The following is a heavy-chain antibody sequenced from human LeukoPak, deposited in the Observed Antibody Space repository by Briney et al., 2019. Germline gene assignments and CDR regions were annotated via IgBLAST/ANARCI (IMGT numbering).Heavy chain of an antibody. V-gene: IGHV4-59*01. CDR3: ASSRGVVTPFDY. Sequence: SETLSLTCIVSGGSISSDYWSWLRQPPGQGLEWIGYIYYSGSTDYNPSLKSRVTISLDTSRIQFSLELTSMTAADTAVYYCASSRGVVTPFDYWGQGTLVTVSS. D-gene: IGHD2-21*02. J-gene: IGHJ4*02. CDR1: GGSISSDY. CDR2: IYYSGST.